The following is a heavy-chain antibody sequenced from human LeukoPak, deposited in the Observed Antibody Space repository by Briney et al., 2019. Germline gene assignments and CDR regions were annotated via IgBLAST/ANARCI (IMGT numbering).Heavy chain of an antibody. CDR2: ISGSGGST. Sequence: GGSLRLSCAASGFTFSSYAMSWVRQAPGKGLEWVSAISGSGGSTYYADSVKGRFSISRDNSKNTLYLQMNSLRAEDTAVYYCAGGYCTGGVCLRWDYWGQGTLDTVSS. CDR3: AGGYCTGGVCLRWDY. J-gene: IGHJ4*02. V-gene: IGHV3-23*01. D-gene: IGHD2-8*02. CDR1: GFTFSSYA.